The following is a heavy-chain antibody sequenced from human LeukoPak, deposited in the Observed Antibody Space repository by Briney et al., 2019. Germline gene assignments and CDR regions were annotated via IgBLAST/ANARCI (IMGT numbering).Heavy chain of an antibody. Sequence: SETLSLTCAVYGGSFSGYYWSWIRQPPGKGLEWIGEINHSGSTNYNPSLKSRVTISVDTSKNQFSLKLSSVTAADTVVYYCARGGGLRVREEFDYWGQGTLVTVSS. CDR1: GGSFSGYY. J-gene: IGHJ4*02. D-gene: IGHD3-10*01. V-gene: IGHV4-34*01. CDR2: INHSGST. CDR3: ARGGGLRVREEFDY.